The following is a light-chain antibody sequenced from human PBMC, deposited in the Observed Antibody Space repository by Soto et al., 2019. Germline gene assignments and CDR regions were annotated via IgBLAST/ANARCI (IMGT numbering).Light chain of an antibody. J-gene: IGKJ1*01. CDR2: KAS. Sequence: DIQMTQSPSTLSGSVGDRVTITCRASQTISSWLAWYQHKPGKAPKLLIYKASTLKSGVQSRFSDSGSGTEFTLTISILQPDDFATYYCQHYNSYSEAFGQGTKVDLK. CDR3: QHYNSYSEA. CDR1: QTISSW. V-gene: IGKV1-5*03.